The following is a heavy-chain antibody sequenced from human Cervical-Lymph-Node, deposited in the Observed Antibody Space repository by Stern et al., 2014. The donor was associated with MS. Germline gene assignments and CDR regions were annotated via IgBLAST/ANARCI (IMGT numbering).Heavy chain of an antibody. V-gene: IGHV1-69*01. J-gene: IGHJ6*02. Sequence: QVQLVESGAEVKKPGSSVKVSCKASGGTFSRDAISWVRQAPGQGLEWMGGIIPFFGTTTSVQKSQGRVTITADESTSTAYMELSSLTSEDTAVYYCARDQRDYYYYYGMDVWGLGTTVTVSS. CDR2: IIPFFGTT. CDR3: ARDQRDYYYYYGMDV. CDR1: GGTFSRDA.